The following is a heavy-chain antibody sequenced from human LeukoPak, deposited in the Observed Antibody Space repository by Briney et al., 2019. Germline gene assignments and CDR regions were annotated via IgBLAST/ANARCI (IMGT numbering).Heavy chain of an antibody. CDR1: GGSISSYY. CDR2: IYHSGST. J-gene: IGHJ4*02. V-gene: IGHV4-4*07. Sequence: SETLSLTCTVSGGSISSYYWSWIRQPAGKGLEWIGSIYHSGSTYYNPSLKSRVTISVDTSKNQFSLKLSSVTAADTAVYYCARDQYYNSGSPALRYWGQGTLVTVSS. D-gene: IGHD3-10*01. CDR3: ARDQYYNSGSPALRY.